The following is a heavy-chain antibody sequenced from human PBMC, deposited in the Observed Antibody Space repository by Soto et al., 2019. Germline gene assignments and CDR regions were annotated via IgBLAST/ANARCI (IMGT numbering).Heavy chain of an antibody. D-gene: IGHD3-16*01. CDR1: GYTFTTYD. Sequence: ASVKVSCKSSGYTFTTYDINWVRHATGHGLEWMGKLNPNTGHTTYAQKFQGRVTLTMDTSISTAYLDLSGLTSEDTAVYYCARGTFHAFDIWGQGTLVTVSS. V-gene: IGHV1-8*01. CDR2: LNPNTGHT. J-gene: IGHJ3*02. CDR3: ARGTFHAFDI.